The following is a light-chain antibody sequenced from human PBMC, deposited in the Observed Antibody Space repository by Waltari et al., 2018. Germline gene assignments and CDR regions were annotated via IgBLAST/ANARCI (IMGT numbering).Light chain of an antibody. CDR1: SSDIGGYDY. Sequence: QSALTQPPSASGSPGQSVTISCTGTSSDIGGYDYVSWYQQHPGNAPKLSIYDVTKWPSGVPKRFSGSKSGNPASLTVSGLQADDEADYYCSSYSGSNSLLFGGGTKLTV. CDR3: SSYSGSNSLL. V-gene: IGLV2-8*01. CDR2: DVT. J-gene: IGLJ2*01.